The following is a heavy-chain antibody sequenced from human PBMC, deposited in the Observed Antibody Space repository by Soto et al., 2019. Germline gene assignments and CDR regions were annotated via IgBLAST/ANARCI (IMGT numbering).Heavy chain of an antibody. D-gene: IGHD3-22*01. V-gene: IGHV3-48*02. CDR3: ARVIVRTSYSDRSGYYINY. CDR1: GFTFSSYS. J-gene: IGHJ4*02. Sequence: PGGSLRLSCAASGFTFSSYSMNWVRQAPGKGLEWVSYISSSSSTIYYADSVKGRFTISGDNAKNSLYLQMNSLRDEDTAVYYCARVIVRTSYSDRSGYYINYWGQGTLVTVSS. CDR2: ISSSSSTI.